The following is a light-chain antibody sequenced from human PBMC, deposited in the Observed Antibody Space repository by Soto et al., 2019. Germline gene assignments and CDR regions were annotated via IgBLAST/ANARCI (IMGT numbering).Light chain of an antibody. CDR2: EVS. CDR3: GSYTSSATLV. CDR1: TSDIGGFNY. V-gene: IGLV2-14*01. J-gene: IGLJ2*01. Sequence: QSALTQPASVSGSPGQSITISCTGSTSDIGGFNYVSWYQQYPGEAPKLLVYEVSNRPSGISNRFSGSKSGNTASLTISGLQAEDEADYYCGSYTSSATLVFGGGTQLPVL.